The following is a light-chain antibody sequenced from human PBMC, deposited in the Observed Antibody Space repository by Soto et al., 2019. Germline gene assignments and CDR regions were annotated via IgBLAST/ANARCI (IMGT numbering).Light chain of an antibody. CDR2: EVS. J-gene: IGLJ3*02. CDR3: CSYAGSSTLGV. V-gene: IGLV2-23*02. Sequence: QSVLTQPASVSGSPGQSITISCTGTSSDVGSYNLVSWYQQHPGKAPKLMIYEVSTRPSGVSNRFSGSKSGNTASLTISGLQAEDEADYYCCSYAGSSTLGVFGAGTKLTVL. CDR1: SSDVGSYNL.